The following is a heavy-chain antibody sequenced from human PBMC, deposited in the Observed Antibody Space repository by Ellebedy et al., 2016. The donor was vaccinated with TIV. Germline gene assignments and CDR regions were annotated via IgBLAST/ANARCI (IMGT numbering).Heavy chain of an antibody. V-gene: IGHV3-23*01. CDR2: ISASSSHS. CDR3: ARDYASG. Sequence: PGGSLRLSCAASGFIFSDYAMSWVRQAPGKGLEWVSGISASSSHSSYAKSVKGRFTISRDNSKNTLYLQMNSLRAEDTAVYYCARDYASGWGQGTLVTVSS. D-gene: IGHD3-16*01. CDR1: GFIFSDYA. J-gene: IGHJ4*02.